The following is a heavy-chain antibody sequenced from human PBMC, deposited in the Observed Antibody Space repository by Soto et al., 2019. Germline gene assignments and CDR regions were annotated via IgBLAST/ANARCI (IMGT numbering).Heavy chain of an antibody. CDR1: GLDFSGFS. CDR3: AKDRVGGTFYTPLAF. CDR2: ITYDGSFQ. D-gene: IGHD1-7*01. Sequence: VQFLESGGGLVQPGGSLRLSCATSGLDFSGFSMNWVRQAPGKGLEWVAVITYDGSFQYYADSVKGRFTISRDNSKNTLSLHLNTLKPEDTAVYHCAKDRVGGTFYTPLAFWGQGTLVTVSS. V-gene: IGHV3-30*18. J-gene: IGHJ4*02.